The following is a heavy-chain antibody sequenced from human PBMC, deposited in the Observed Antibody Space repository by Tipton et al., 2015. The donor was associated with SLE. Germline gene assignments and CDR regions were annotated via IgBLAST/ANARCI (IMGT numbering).Heavy chain of an antibody. Sequence: SLRLSCAASGFTFSSYGMHWVRQAPGKGLEWVAVIWYDGSNKYYADSVKGRFTISRDNSKNTLYLQMNSLRAEDTAVYYCARGLGGDHIDYWGQGTLVTVSS. J-gene: IGHJ4*02. D-gene: IGHD2-21*01. CDR2: IWYDGSNK. V-gene: IGHV3-33*01. CDR1: GFTFSSYG. CDR3: ARGLGGDHIDY.